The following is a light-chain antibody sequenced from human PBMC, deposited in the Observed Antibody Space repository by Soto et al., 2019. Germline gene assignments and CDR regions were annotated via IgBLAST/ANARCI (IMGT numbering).Light chain of an antibody. CDR2: RAS. CDR1: RSVSSNY. CDR3: QHYGSSPRT. J-gene: IGKJ1*01. Sequence: EIVWAQSPGTLSFSPGETSTLSFRASRSVSSNYLAWYQQRPGQAPRLLINRASNRATGIPDRFTGSGSGTDFTLTINRLEPADFAVYYCQHYGSSPRTFGQGTKVDNK. V-gene: IGKV3-20*01.